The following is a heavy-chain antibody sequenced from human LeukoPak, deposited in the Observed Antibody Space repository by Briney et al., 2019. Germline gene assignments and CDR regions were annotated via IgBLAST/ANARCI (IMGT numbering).Heavy chain of an antibody. CDR1: GFTFSNYN. V-gene: IGHV3-21*01. Sequence: GGSLRLSCAASGFTFSNYNMNWVRQAPGKGLEWVSSISSSNNYIYYADSVKGRFTISRDNANNSLYLQMNSLRAEDTAVYYCARRPPTYYFDYWGQGTPVTV. CDR2: ISSSNNYI. CDR3: ARRPPTYYFDY. J-gene: IGHJ4*02.